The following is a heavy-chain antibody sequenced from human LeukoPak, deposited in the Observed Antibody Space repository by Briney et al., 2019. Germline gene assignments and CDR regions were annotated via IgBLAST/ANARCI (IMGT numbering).Heavy chain of an antibody. V-gene: IGHV4-39*01. CDR1: GGSISSSSYY. J-gene: IGHJ4*02. CDR3: ARGIYYGSSGGGFFDY. D-gene: IGHD3-22*01. CDR2: IYYSGST. Sequence: SETLSLTCTVSGGSISSSSYYWGWIRQPPGKGLEWIGSIYYSGSTYYNPSLKSRVTISVDTSKNQFSLKLSSVTAADTAVYYCARGIYYGSSGGGFFDYWGQGTLVTVSS.